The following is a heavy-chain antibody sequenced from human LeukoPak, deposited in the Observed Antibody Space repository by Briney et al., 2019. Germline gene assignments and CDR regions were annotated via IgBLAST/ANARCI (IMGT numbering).Heavy chain of an antibody. Sequence: GGSLRLSCAASGFTFISYWMHWVRQVPGKGLVWVSHISTDGSRTSYADSVKGRFTISRDNAKNTLYLQMNSLRAEDTAVYYCAKGSWVGATFSLDYWGQGTLVTVPS. J-gene: IGHJ4*02. D-gene: IGHD1-26*01. CDR1: GFTFISYW. V-gene: IGHV3-74*01. CDR2: ISTDGSRT. CDR3: AKGSWVGATFSLDY.